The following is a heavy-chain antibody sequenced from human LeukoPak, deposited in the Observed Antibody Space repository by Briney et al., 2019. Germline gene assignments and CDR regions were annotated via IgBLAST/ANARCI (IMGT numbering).Heavy chain of an antibody. D-gene: IGHD3-3*01. CDR1: GGSISTSSYY. CDR2: IYYSGST. CDR3: ARVRSGTYSDQYYFDF. V-gene: IGHV4-39*01. J-gene: IGHJ4*02. Sequence: SETLSLTCTVSGGSISTSSYYWGWIRQPPGKGLEWIGSIYYSGSTYYNPSLKSRVTISVDTSKNQFSLKLSSVTAADTAVYYCARVRSGTYSDQYYFDFWGQGTLVTVSS.